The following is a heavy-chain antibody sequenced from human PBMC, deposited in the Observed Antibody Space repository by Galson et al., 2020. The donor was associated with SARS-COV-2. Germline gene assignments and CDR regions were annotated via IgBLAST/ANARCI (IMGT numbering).Heavy chain of an antibody. D-gene: IGHD6-19*01. CDR3: ADGGVAGTGY. CDR1: GGSISSGSYY. J-gene: IGHJ4*02. Sequence: SETLSLTCTVSGGSISSGSYYWSWIRQPAGKGLEWTGRTYTSGSTNYNPSLQRRVTISIDTSKNQFSLELTSVTAADTAVYFCADGGVAGTGYWGPGILVTVSS. V-gene: IGHV4-61*02. CDR2: TYTSGST.